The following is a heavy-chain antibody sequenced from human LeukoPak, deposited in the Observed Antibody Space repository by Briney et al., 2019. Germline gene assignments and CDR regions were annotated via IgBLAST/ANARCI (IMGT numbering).Heavy chain of an antibody. J-gene: IGHJ4*02. V-gene: IGHV3-21*01. CDR2: ISSSSSYI. CDR1: GFTFSK. CDR3: ARADWDTAMIDY. Sequence: PGGSLRLSCAASGFTFSKMNWVRQAPGKGLEWVSSISSSSSYIYYADSVKGRFTISRDNAKNSLYLQMNSLRAEDTAVYYCARADWDTAMIDYWGQGTLVTVSS. D-gene: IGHD5-18*01.